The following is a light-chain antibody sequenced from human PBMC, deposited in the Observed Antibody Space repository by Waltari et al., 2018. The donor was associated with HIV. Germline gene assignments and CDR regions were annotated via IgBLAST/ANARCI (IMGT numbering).Light chain of an antibody. CDR1: QSVGSN. V-gene: IGKV3-15*01. CDR2: GAS. Sequence: ELVMQQSPATLSVSPGVRATLSCRASQSVGSNLAWYQQKPGQAPRLLIYGASTRATGIPARFSGSGSGTEFTLTISSLQSEDFAVYYCQQYNKWPPWTFGQGTKVEIK. CDR3: QQYNKWPPWT. J-gene: IGKJ1*01.